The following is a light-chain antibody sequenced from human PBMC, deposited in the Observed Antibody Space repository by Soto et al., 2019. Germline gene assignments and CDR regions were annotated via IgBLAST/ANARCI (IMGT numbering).Light chain of an antibody. J-gene: IGKJ5*01. Sequence: EIVLTQSPGTLSLSPGERATLSCRASQSVSNNYLAWYQQKPGQAPRRLIYGASSRAPGIPDRFSGSGYGTDFTLTISRLEPEDFAIYYCQQRQYWPPITFGQGTRLEIK. CDR1: QSVSNNY. V-gene: IGKV3D-20*02. CDR2: GAS. CDR3: QQRQYWPPIT.